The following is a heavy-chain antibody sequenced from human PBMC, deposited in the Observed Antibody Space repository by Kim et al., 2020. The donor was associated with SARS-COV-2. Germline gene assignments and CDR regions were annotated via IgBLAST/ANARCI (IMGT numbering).Heavy chain of an antibody. CDR3: AKDRLGFAGVAGACSFVY. J-gene: IGHJ4*02. V-gene: IGHV3-23*01. D-gene: IGHD6-19*01. Sequence: KGRFTISRHNAKNTLYLQMNSVRAEDTAVDYCAKDRLGFAGVAGACSFVYWGQGTLVTVSS.